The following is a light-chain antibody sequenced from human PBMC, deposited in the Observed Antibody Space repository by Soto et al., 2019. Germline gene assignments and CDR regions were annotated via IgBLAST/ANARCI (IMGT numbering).Light chain of an antibody. Sequence: EIVLTQSPGTLSLSPGERATLSCSASQSVSSSYLAWYQQKPGQAPRLLIYGASSRATGIPDRFSGSGSGTDFTLTISRLEPEDFALYYCQQYGSSSWTFGQGTKVEIK. CDR1: QSVSSSY. J-gene: IGKJ1*01. CDR2: GAS. CDR3: QQYGSSSWT. V-gene: IGKV3-20*01.